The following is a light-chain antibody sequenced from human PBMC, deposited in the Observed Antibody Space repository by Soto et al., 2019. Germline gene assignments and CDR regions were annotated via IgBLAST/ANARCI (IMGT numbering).Light chain of an antibody. V-gene: IGKV1-5*01. Sequence: DIQMTQSPSTLSASVGDRVTITCRASQTISNWLAWYQQKPGKAPKLLIYESSNLESGVPSRFSGSGSGTESTLTISRLQPDDFATYYCQQYNSYPLTFGGGTKVDIK. J-gene: IGKJ4*01. CDR3: QQYNSYPLT. CDR1: QTISNW. CDR2: ESS.